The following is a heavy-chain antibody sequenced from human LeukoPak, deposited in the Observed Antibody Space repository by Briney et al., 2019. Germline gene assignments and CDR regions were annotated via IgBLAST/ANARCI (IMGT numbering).Heavy chain of an antibody. Sequence: GGSLRLSCAASGFTFSSYGMHWVRQAPGKGLEWVAVISYDGSNKYYADSVKGRFTISRDNSKNTLYLQMNSLRAEDTAVYYCAKDGGSSWHIDYWGQGTLVTVSS. CDR1: GFTFSSYG. V-gene: IGHV3-30*18. CDR3: AKDGGSSWHIDY. D-gene: IGHD6-13*01. CDR2: ISYDGSNK. J-gene: IGHJ4*02.